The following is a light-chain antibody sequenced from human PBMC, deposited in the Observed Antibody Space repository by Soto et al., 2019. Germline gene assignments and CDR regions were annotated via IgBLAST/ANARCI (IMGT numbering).Light chain of an antibody. V-gene: IGKV3-15*01. J-gene: IGKJ1*01. CDR1: QSVSTN. CDR2: GAS. Sequence: EIVMTQSPATLSVSPGERVTLSCRASQSVSTNLAWYQQTPGQAPRLLIYGASTRAPGVPARFSGSGSGTEFTLTIGSLQSDDFAVYYCQHYNNWPPKTFGQGTKVEIK. CDR3: QHYNNWPPKT.